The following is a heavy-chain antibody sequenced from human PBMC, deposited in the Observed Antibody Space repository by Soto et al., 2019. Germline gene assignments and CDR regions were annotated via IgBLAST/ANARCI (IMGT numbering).Heavy chain of an antibody. CDR2: ISGSGGSK. CDR3: AKDGPVAFVV. Sequence: PGGSLTLSCAASGFTFSSYSMSWVRQAPGKGLEWVSAISGSGGSKYYADSVKGRFTISRDNSKNTLYLQMNSLRAEDKAVYDCAKDGPVAFVVWGQGTLVTVSS. D-gene: IGHD2-15*01. CDR1: GFTFSSYS. J-gene: IGHJ4*02. V-gene: IGHV3-23*01.